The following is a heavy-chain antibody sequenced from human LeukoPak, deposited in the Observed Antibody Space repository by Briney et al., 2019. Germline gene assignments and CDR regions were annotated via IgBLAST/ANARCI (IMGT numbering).Heavy chain of an antibody. J-gene: IGHJ4*02. CDR2: INPNSGGT. Sequence: ASVKVSCKASGYTFTGYYIHWVRQAPGQGLEWMGWINPNSGGTNYAQKFQGRVTMTRDTSISTAYMELSRLRSDDTAVYYCARSLLAAAGSDFDYWGQGTLVTVSS. CDR1: GYTFTGYY. CDR3: ARSLLAAAGSDFDY. D-gene: IGHD6-13*01. V-gene: IGHV1-2*02.